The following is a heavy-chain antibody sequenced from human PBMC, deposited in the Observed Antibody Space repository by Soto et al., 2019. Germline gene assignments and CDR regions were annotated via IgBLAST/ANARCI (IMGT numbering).Heavy chain of an antibody. V-gene: IGHV1-69*13. J-gene: IGHJ6*02. Sequence: SVKVSCKASGGTFSSYAISWVRQAPGQGLEWMGGIIPIFGTANYAQKFQGRVTITADESTSTAYMELSSLRSEDTAVYYCAREGTDIVVVVAATRHYYGMDVWGQGTTVTVSS. CDR1: GGTFSSYA. CDR3: AREGTDIVVVVAATRHYYGMDV. D-gene: IGHD2-15*01. CDR2: IIPIFGTA.